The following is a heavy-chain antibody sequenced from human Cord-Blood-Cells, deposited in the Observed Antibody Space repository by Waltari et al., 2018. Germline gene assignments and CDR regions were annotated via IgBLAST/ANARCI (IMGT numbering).Heavy chain of an antibody. J-gene: IGHJ3*02. Sequence: QVQLVQSGAAVKKPGSSVKVPCKASGAPFSRHAISRGRQAPGQGLEWMGGIIPIFGTANYAQKFQGRVTITADESTSTAYMELSSLRSEDTAVYYCAREGLGSAFDIWGQGTMVTVSS. D-gene: IGHD3-16*01. CDR1: GAPFSRHA. CDR2: IIPIFGTA. V-gene: IGHV1-69*12. CDR3: AREGLGSAFDI.